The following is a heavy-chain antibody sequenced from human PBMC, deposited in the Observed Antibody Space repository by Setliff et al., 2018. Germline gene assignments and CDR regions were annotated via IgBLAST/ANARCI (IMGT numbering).Heavy chain of an antibody. CDR3: AKRGPYCSGGTCHYYFDY. D-gene: IGHD2-15*01. CDR2: INSDGSST. V-gene: IGHV3-74*01. Sequence: GGSLRLSCAASGFTFSSYWMHWVRQAPGKGLVWVSRINSDGSSTSYADPVKGRFTISRDNAKNTLYLQMNSLRAEDTAVYYCAKRGPYCSGGTCHYYFDYWGQGTLVTVSS. J-gene: IGHJ4*02. CDR1: GFTFSSYW.